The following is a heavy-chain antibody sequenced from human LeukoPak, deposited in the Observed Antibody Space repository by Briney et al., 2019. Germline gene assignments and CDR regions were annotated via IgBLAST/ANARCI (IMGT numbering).Heavy chain of an antibody. V-gene: IGHV1-18*01. Sequence: ASVKLSCKASGYTFTSYGISWVGHAPGQGLGWMGWITAYNGNRNYAKKFQGRVTMTTYTSTRTAYMELRSLRSDDTAVYYCAIGTPRTIFGVVISYFDYWGQGTLVTVSS. CDR2: ITAYNGNR. J-gene: IGHJ4*02. D-gene: IGHD3-3*01. CDR3: AIGTPRTIFGVVISYFDY. CDR1: GYTFTSYG.